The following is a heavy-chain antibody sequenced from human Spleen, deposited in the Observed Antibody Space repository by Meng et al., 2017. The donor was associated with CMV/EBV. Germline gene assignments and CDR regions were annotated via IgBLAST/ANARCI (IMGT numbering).Heavy chain of an antibody. V-gene: IGHV4-39*07. CDR3: ARDTSDSNDWLYFDY. Sequence: GSLRLSCTVSGGSISSNRYYWGWIRQPPGKGLEWIGSIYNSGSTYYTPPLKSRVTISIDTSKNQFSLKLSSVTAADTAVYYCARDTSDSNDWLYFDYWGQGTLVTVSS. CDR2: IYNSGST. CDR1: GGSISSNRYY. D-gene: IGHD6-19*01. J-gene: IGHJ4*02.